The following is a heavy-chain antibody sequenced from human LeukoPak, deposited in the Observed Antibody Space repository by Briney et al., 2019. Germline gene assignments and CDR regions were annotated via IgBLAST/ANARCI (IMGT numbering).Heavy chain of an antibody. CDR2: INTRGGST. J-gene: IGHJ4*02. D-gene: IGHD3-22*01. Sequence: ASVKVSCKASGYTFTSHGITWVRQAPGQGLEWMGIINTRGGSTSYAQKFQGRVTMTRDTFTSTVYMELSSLRSEDTAVYYCARDVPDDTSGYYFDYWGQGTLVTVSS. V-gene: IGHV1-46*01. CDR1: GYTFTSHG. CDR3: ARDVPDDTSGYYFDY.